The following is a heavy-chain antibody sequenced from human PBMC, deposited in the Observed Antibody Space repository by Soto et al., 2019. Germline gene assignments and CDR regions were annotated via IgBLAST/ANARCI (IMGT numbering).Heavy chain of an antibody. J-gene: IGHJ4*02. CDR1: GRPVSSGSYY. V-gene: IGHV4-39*01. CDR3: ARHDYDRSNFYPPGEC. CDR2: INKRGTT. Sequence: PADTLSLTCTVSGRPVSSGSYYWRWLRHPPGKVLEWIEEINKRGTTYANPTCKRRVTIAGVAPNYQFSMKLSSGTAADTAVYYRARHDYDRSNFYPPGECWGQGTRVTVSS. D-gene: IGHD3-22*01.